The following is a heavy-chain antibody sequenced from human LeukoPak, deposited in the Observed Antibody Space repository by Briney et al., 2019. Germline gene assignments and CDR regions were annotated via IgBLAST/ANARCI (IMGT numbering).Heavy chain of an antibody. J-gene: IGHJ6*04. D-gene: IGHD3-22*01. Sequence: ASVKVSCKASGYTFTSYGISWVRQAPGQGLEWMGIINPSGGSTSYAQKFQGRVTMTRDTSTSTVYMELSSLRSEDTAVYYCASQWLSASPFNVWGKGTTVTVSS. CDR1: GYTFTSYG. CDR3: ASQWLSASPFNV. V-gene: IGHV1-46*01. CDR2: INPSGGST.